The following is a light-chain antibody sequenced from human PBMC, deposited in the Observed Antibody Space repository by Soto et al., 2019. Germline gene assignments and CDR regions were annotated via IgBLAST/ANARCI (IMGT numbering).Light chain of an antibody. CDR2: AAS. V-gene: IGKV1-39*01. Sequence: DIQMTQSPSALSASVGDRVTITCRASQTISTYLNWYQQKPGKAPKLLIYAASPLQSGVPSRFSGSGSGTDFTLTISSLQPEDFATYYCQQSLGIPYTFGQGTRLEIK. CDR1: QTISTY. CDR3: QQSLGIPYT. J-gene: IGKJ2*01.